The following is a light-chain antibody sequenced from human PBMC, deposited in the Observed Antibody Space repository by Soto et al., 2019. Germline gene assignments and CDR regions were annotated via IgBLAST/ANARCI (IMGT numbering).Light chain of an antibody. V-gene: IGKV3-20*01. Sequence: EIVMTQSPATLSVSPGGRATLSCRASQSISDTLAWYQQKPGQAPRLLIYSASRRATGFPGRFSGSGSGTDFTLTISRLEPEDFAVYYCQQYGSSGTFGQGTKVDI. J-gene: IGKJ1*01. CDR2: SAS. CDR1: QSISDT. CDR3: QQYGSSGT.